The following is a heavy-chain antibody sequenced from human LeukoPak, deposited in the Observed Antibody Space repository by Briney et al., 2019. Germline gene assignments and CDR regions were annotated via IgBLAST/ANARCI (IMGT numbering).Heavy chain of an antibody. V-gene: IGHV3-64*01. CDR1: GFTFSSYA. D-gene: IGHD3-16*02. CDR2: ISSNGGST. J-gene: IGHJ4*02. Sequence: GGSLRLSCSASGFTFSSYAMHWVRQAPGKGLEYVSAISSNGGSTYYANSVKGRFTISRDNSKNTLYLQMGSLRAEDMAVYYCARGFKFGDYVWGSYRYTVATYFDYWGQGTLVTVSS. CDR3: ARGFKFGDYVWGSYRYTVATYFDY.